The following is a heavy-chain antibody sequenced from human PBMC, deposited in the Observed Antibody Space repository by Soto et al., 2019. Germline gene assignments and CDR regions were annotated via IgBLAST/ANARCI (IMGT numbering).Heavy chain of an antibody. J-gene: IGHJ4*02. V-gene: IGHV3-23*01. CDR2: ISGSGGST. D-gene: IGHD3-22*01. CDR3: AKGGSYYDLLYYFDY. Sequence: GGSLRLSCAASGFTFSSYAMSWVRQAPGKGLEWVSAISGSGGSTYYADSVKGRFTISRDNSKNTLYLQMNSLRAEDTAVYYWAKGGSYYDLLYYFDYWGQGTLVTVSS. CDR1: GFTFSSYA.